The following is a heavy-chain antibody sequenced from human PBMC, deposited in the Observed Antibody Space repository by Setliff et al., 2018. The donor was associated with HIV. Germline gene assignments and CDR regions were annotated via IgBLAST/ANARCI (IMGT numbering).Heavy chain of an antibody. CDR2: INYRGNT. J-gene: IGHJ6*03. CDR3: ASLNGSESPYIYYYYMDV. Sequence: KPSETLSLTCTVSGASISSSSYFWGWIRQPPGKGLEWIGSINYRGNTYYNPSLTSRAAIFVDTSKNQISLKLSSVTAADTAVYYCASLNGSESPYIYYYYMDVWGKGTTVTVSS. V-gene: IGHV4-39*01. D-gene: IGHD3-10*01. CDR1: GASISSSSYF.